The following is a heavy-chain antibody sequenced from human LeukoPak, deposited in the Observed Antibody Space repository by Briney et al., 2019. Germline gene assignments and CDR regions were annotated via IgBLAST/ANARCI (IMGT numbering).Heavy chain of an antibody. D-gene: IGHD5-24*01. CDR1: GGSISSYY. Sequence: SETLSLTCTVSGGSISSYYWSWSRQPPGKGLEWIGYIYYSGSTNYNPSLKSRVTISVDTSKNQFSLKLSSVTAADTAVYYCARGQIVEMATTYYFDYWGQGTLVTVSS. CDR3: ARGQIVEMATTYYFDY. V-gene: IGHV4-59*01. J-gene: IGHJ4*02. CDR2: IYYSGST.